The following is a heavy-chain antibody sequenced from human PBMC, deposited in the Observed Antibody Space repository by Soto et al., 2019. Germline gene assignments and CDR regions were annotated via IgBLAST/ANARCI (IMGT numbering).Heavy chain of an antibody. CDR3: ARDRVAVARYYYGMDV. V-gene: IGHV1-2*04. D-gene: IGHD6-19*01. J-gene: IGHJ6*02. CDR1: GYGFNDCY. CDR2: ISPNGGGT. Sequence: GTSAEVTWKASGYGFNDCYIYWVRQAPGQGLEWVAWISPNGGGTTYAQKFRDWVTVTRDTSIGTAYLELTGLRAEDTAVYYCARDRVAVARYYYGMDVWGQGTTVTVAS.